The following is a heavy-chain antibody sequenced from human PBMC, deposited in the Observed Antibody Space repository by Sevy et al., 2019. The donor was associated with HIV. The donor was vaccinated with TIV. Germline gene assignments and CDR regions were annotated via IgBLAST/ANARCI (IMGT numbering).Heavy chain of an antibody. D-gene: IGHD2-2*01. Sequence: SETLSLTCTVSGGSISSYYWSWIRQPAGKGLEWIGRIYTSGSTNYNPSLKSRVTMSVDTSKNRFSLKLGLVTAADTAVYYCARVGYCSSTSCPTGHYYYGMDVWGQGTTVTVSS. J-gene: IGHJ6*02. CDR1: GGSISSYY. CDR2: IYTSGST. CDR3: ARVGYCSSTSCPTGHYYYGMDV. V-gene: IGHV4-4*07.